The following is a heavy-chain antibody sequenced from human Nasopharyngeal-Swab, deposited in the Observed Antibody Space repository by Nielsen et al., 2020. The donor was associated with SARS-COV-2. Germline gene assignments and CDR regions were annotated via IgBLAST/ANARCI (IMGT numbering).Heavy chain of an antibody. CDR2: ISGSGGST. Sequence: GESLKISCAASGFTFSSYAMCWVRQAPGKGLEWVSAISGSGGSTYYADSVKGRFTISRDNSKNTLYLQMNSLRAEDTAVYYCAKSSSTPYGMDVWGQGTTVTVSS. V-gene: IGHV3-23*01. J-gene: IGHJ6*02. CDR3: AKSSSTPYGMDV. CDR1: GFTFSSYA.